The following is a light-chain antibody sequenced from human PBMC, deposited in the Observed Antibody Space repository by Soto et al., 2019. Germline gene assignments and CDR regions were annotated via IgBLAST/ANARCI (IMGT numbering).Light chain of an antibody. V-gene: IGKV3-11*01. J-gene: IGKJ4*01. CDR1: QRVSSY. CDR2: DAS. Sequence: EIVLTQSPATLSLSPGERATLSCRASQRVSSYLAWYQQKPGQAPRLLIYDASNRATGIPARFSGSGSGTDFTLTISSLEPEDFAVYYCQQRSNWPPRVTFGRGTKVEIK. CDR3: QQRSNWPPRVT.